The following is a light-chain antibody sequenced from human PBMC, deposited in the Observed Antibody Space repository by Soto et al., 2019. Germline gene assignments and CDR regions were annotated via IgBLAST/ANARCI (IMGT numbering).Light chain of an antibody. CDR3: AAWDDSLNGYV. V-gene: IGLV1-44*01. CDR1: SSNIGTNA. Sequence: QSVLTQPPSASGTPGQRVTISCSGGSSNIGTNAVNWYQQLPGTAPKLLIYNNNQRPSGVPDRVSGSKSGTSASLAISGLQSEDEAYYYCAAWDDSLNGYVFGTGTKLTVL. J-gene: IGLJ1*01. CDR2: NNN.